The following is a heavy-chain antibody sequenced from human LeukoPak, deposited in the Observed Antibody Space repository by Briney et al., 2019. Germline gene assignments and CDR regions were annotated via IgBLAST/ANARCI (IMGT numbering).Heavy chain of an antibody. J-gene: IGHJ4*02. CDR3: ATPAAYFYDGGGYLSH. D-gene: IGHD3-22*01. V-gene: IGHV3-23*01. Sequence: GGSLRLSCAASGFAFSSYAMSWVRQTPGKGLEWVSVTRGSDASTHYLDSVKGRFTISRDTSKNTLYLQMNRLRAEDTAVYYCATPAAYFYDGGGYLSHWGQGTLVTVSS. CDR2: TRGSDAST. CDR1: GFAFSSYA.